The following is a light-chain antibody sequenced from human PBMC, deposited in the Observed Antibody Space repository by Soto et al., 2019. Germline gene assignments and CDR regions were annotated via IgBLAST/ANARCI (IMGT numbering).Light chain of an antibody. CDR3: AAWDESLNAMV. V-gene: IGLV1-44*01. CDR1: SSNIGRNT. J-gene: IGLJ2*01. CDR2: SDN. Sequence: QSVLTQPPSASGTPGQRVTISCSGSSSNIGRNTVNWYQQLPGTAPKLLIYSDNQRPSGVPDRFSVSKSGTSVSLAISGLQSDDEADYYCAAWDESLNAMVFGGGTKVTVL.